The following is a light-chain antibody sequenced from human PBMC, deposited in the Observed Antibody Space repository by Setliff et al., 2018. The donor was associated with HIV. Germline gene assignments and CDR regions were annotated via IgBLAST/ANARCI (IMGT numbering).Light chain of an antibody. Sequence: QSALTQPPSVSGSPGQSVTISCTGTSSDVGSYNRVSWYQQPPGTAPKLMIYEVSNRPSGVPDRFSGSKSGNTASLTISGLQAEDEADYYCSSYTSSGTPVFGTGTKVTVL. V-gene: IGLV2-18*02. CDR2: EVS. J-gene: IGLJ1*01. CDR1: SSDVGSYNR. CDR3: SSYTSSGTPV.